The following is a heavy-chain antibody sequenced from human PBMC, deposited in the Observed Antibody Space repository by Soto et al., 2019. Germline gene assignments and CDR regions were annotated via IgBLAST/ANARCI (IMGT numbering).Heavy chain of an antibody. CDR3: ARQEGLNWNDAFVDN. CDR2: IYYSGRA. CDR1: GGSIKSGSYY. D-gene: IGHD1-1*01. Sequence: PSETLSLTCTVSGGSIKSGSYYWAWIRQPPGKGLEWIGSIYYSGRAYSNPSLKSRVTISVDTSRNQLSLKLSSVTAADTAVFYCARQEGLNWNDAFVDNWGPGTLVTVSS. V-gene: IGHV4-39*01. J-gene: IGHJ4*02.